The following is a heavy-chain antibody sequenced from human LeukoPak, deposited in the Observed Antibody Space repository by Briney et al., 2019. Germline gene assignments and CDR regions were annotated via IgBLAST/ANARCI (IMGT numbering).Heavy chain of an antibody. Sequence: GGPLRLSCAASGFTFSSYGMHWVRQAPGKGLEWVAVISYDGSNKYYADSVKGRFTISRDNSKNTLYLQMNSLRAEDTAVYYCAKGGTAMAVFDYWGQGTLVTVSS. D-gene: IGHD5-18*01. CDR3: AKGGTAMAVFDY. V-gene: IGHV3-30*18. CDR2: ISYDGSNK. J-gene: IGHJ4*02. CDR1: GFTFSSYG.